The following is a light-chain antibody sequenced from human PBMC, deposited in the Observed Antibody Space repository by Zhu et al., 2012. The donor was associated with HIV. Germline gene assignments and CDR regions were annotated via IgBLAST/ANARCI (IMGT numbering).Light chain of an antibody. J-gene: IGKJ5*01. Sequence: IQMTQSPSSLSASVGDRVTITCRASQGISHYLAWYQQKPGRAPKLVIYAASTLHSGVPSRFSGSGSGTDFTLTISSLQPEDVATYYCQRYDRAPQTFGQGTRLDI. CDR3: QRYDRAPQT. CDR2: AAS. V-gene: IGKV1-27*01. CDR1: QGISHY.